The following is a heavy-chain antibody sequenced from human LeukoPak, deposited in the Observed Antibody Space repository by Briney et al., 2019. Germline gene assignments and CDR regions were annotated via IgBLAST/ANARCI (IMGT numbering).Heavy chain of an antibody. CDR3: VRHVSNWGEDY. CDR1: GGSFSGYY. Sequence: PSETLPLTCAVYGGSFSGYYWSWIRQPPGKGLEWIGEINHSGSTNYNPSLKSRVTISVDTSKKQFSLNLSSVTAADTAVYYCVRHVSNWGEDYWGQGTLVTVSS. D-gene: IGHD7-27*01. J-gene: IGHJ4*02. V-gene: IGHV4-34*01. CDR2: INHSGST.